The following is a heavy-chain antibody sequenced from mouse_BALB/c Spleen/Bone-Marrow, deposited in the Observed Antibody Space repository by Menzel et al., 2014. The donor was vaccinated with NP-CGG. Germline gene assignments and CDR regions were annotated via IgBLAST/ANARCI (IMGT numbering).Heavy chain of an antibody. CDR1: GFTFSSFG. J-gene: IGHJ2*01. Sequence: EAQGVESGGGLVQPGGSRKLSCAASGFTFSSFGMHWVRQAPEKGLEWVAYISSGSRTIYYADTVKGRFTISRDNPKNTLFLQMTGLRSEDTAMYYCTRGGNWEDFDYWGQGTTLTVSS. V-gene: IGHV5-17*02. CDR2: ISSGSRTI. D-gene: IGHD4-1*01. CDR3: TRGGNWEDFDY.